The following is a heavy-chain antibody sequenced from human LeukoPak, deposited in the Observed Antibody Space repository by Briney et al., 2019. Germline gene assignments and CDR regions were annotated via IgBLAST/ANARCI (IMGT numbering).Heavy chain of an antibody. D-gene: IGHD1-26*01. CDR3: ARQAFGATVVRGWFDP. Sequence: GGSLRLSCAASGFTFSSYSMNWVRQAPGKGLEWVSSISSSSSYIYYADSVEGRFTISRDNAKNSLYLQMNSLRAEDTAVYYCARQAFGATVVRGWFDPWGQGTLVTVSS. CDR2: ISSSSSYI. J-gene: IGHJ5*02. V-gene: IGHV3-21*01. CDR1: GFTFSSYS.